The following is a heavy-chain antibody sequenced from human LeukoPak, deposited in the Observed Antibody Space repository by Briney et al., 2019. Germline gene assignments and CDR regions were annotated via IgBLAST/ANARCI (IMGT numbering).Heavy chain of an antibody. D-gene: IGHD6-6*01. CDR3: ASIAARAYYYYMDV. CDR1: GFTFSSYS. J-gene: IGHJ6*03. CDR2: ISSSSSYI. Sequence: GRSLRLSCAASGFTFSSYSMNWVRQAPGKGLEWVSSISSSSSYIYYADSVKGRFTISRDNAKNSLYLQMNSLRAEDTAVYYCASIAARAYYYYMDVWGKGTTVTVSS. V-gene: IGHV3-21*01.